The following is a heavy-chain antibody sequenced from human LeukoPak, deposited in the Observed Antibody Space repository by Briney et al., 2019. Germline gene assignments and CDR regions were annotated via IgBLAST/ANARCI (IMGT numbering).Heavy chain of an antibody. CDR1: GFTFSNYW. J-gene: IGHJ4*02. CDR3: ARDGVALEY. Sequence: GGSLRLSCAASGFTFSNYWMSWVRQAPGKGLEWVANIKSGGSEKYYVDSVKGRFTISRDKTTNSLYLEMSCLRVEDTAIYYCARDGVALEYWGQGTPVTVSS. D-gene: IGHD2-15*01. CDR2: IKSGGSEK. V-gene: IGHV3-7*01.